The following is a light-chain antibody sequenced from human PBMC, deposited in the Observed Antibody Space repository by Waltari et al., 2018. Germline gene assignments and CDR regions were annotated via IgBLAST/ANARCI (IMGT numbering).Light chain of an antibody. CDR2: DAS. V-gene: IGKV1-33*01. CDR3: QQYHNLPSA. Sequence: DIQMTQSPSSLSVSVGDSVTISCQASQDIRNHLNWYQQKPGKAPKLLIYDASTLETGVPSKFSGSGSGTHFTFTISNLQPEDIATYYCQQYHNLPSAFGQWTKVEIK. CDR1: QDIRNH. J-gene: IGKJ1*01.